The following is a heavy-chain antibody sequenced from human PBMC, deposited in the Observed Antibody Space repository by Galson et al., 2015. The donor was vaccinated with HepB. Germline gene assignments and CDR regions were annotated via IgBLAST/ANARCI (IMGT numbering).Heavy chain of an antibody. CDR3: ARRVDTAMGEPLHF. CDR1: GFTFSGYG. Sequence: SLRLSCAASGFTFSGYGMHWVRQAPGKGLEWVAVIWYDGSNRYYADSVKGRFTISRDNSRNTLYLQMNGLRAEDTAVYYCARRVDTAMGEPLHFWGPGTMVTVSS. CDR2: IWYDGSNR. D-gene: IGHD5-18*01. J-gene: IGHJ3*01. V-gene: IGHV3-33*08.